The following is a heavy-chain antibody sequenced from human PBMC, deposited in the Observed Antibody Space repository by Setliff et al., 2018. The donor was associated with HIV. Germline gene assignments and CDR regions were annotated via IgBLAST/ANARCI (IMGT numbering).Heavy chain of an antibody. CDR2: INRSGNT. V-gene: IGHV4-34*01. CDR3: AREVDVVTTSDAFDI. J-gene: IGHJ3*02. Sequence: SETLSLTCAVYGGSFGAYYWTWIRQPPGKGLEWIGEINRSGNTKYNPSLKSRVTISIDTSMNQFSLKLTSVTAADTAVYYCAREVDVVTTSDAFDIWGQGTMVTVSS. D-gene: IGHD2-21*02. CDR1: GGSFGAYY.